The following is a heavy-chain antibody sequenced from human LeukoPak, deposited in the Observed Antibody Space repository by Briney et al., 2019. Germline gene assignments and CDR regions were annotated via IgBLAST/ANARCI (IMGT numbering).Heavy chain of an antibody. Sequence: KPGGSLRLSCAASGFTFSDYYMSWIRQAPGKGLEWVSYISSSGSTIYYADSVKGRFTISRDNAKNSLYLQMNSLRAEDTAVYYCAKAGIAVPATPEYCGQGTQVTVSS. D-gene: IGHD6-19*01. J-gene: IGHJ4*02. CDR2: ISSSGSTI. V-gene: IGHV3-11*01. CDR3: AKAGIAVPATPEY. CDR1: GFTFSDYY.